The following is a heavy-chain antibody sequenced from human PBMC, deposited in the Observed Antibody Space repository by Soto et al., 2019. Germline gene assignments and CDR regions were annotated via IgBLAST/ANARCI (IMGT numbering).Heavy chain of an antibody. Sequence: ASVKVSCKASGYTFTSYAMHWVRQAPGQRLEWMGWINAGNGNTKYSQKFQGRVTITRDTSASTAYMELSSLRSEDTAVYYCARDSGYSGYGAFDIWGQGTMVTVS. V-gene: IGHV1-3*01. CDR1: GYTFTSYA. D-gene: IGHD5-12*01. CDR3: ARDSGYSGYGAFDI. CDR2: INAGNGNT. J-gene: IGHJ3*02.